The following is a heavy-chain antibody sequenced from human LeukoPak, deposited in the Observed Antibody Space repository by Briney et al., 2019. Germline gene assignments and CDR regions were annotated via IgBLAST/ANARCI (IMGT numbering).Heavy chain of an antibody. V-gene: IGHV4-39*01. CDR3: ARLWSSFDGFDV. CDR2: IYYTGTT. J-gene: IGHJ3*01. D-gene: IGHD6-13*01. CDR1: GDCITNTNYY. Sequence: SETLSLTCTLSGDCITNTNYYWGWIRQPPGKGLEWIGIIYYTGTTYYNPSLKSRLTMSVDTSKNQFSLKVRSVTAADTAVFFCARLWSSFDGFDVWGQGTMVAVSS.